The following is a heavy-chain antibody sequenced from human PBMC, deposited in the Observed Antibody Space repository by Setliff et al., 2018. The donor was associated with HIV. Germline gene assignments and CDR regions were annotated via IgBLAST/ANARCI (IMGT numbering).Heavy chain of an antibody. CDR2: ISASGGST. CDR3: AREGIGGYDYYYYGMDV. Sequence: PGGSLRLSCAASGFTFSNYAMSWVRQAPGKGLEWVSIISASGGSTYYADSVKGRFTISRDKSKNTLYLQMNSLRAEDTAVYYCAREGIGGYDYYYYGMDVWGQGTTVTVSS. D-gene: IGHD5-12*01. CDR1: GFTFSNYA. J-gene: IGHJ6*02. V-gene: IGHV3-23*01.